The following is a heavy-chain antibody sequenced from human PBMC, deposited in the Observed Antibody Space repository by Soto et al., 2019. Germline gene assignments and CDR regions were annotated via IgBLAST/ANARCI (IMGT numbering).Heavy chain of an antibody. CDR3: ARVRVEDAVIRGIIQREFYYYGMDV. J-gene: IGHJ6*02. CDR1: GYTFTNYA. Sequence: ASVQVSCKASGYTFTNYAMHWVRQAPGQRLEWMGWINAGNGNTKYSQKFQGRVTITRDTSASTAYMELSSLRSEDTAVYYCARVRVEDAVIRGIIQREFYYYGMDVWGQGTTVTVSS. CDR2: INAGNGNT. V-gene: IGHV1-3*01. D-gene: IGHD3-10*01.